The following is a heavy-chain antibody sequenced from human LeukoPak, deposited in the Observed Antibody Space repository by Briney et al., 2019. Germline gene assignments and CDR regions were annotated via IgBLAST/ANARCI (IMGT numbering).Heavy chain of an antibody. V-gene: IGHV1-69*13. CDR3: ARVKGASDNYGDDY. CDR1: GGTFSSYG. J-gene: IGHJ4*02. D-gene: IGHD4-17*01. Sequence: ASVKVSCKASGGTFSSYGISWVRQAPGQGLEWMGTILPIFNSTNYARKFQDRVTVTADESTGTVYMEVNSLRSDDTAVYYCARVKGASDNYGDDYWGQGTLVTVSS. CDR2: ILPIFNST.